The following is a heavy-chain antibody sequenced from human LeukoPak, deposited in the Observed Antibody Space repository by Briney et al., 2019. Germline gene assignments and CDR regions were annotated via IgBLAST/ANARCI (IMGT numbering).Heavy chain of an antibody. D-gene: IGHD3-3*01. Sequence: PGGSLRLSCAASGFTFSDYYMSWLRQAPGKGLEWVSYISSSGSTIYYADSVKGRFTISSDNAKNSLYLQMNSLRAEDTAVYYCARDVEGTIFGYNWFDPWGQGTLVTVSS. CDR1: GFTFSDYY. CDR3: ARDVEGTIFGYNWFDP. V-gene: IGHV3-11*04. CDR2: ISSSGSTI. J-gene: IGHJ5*02.